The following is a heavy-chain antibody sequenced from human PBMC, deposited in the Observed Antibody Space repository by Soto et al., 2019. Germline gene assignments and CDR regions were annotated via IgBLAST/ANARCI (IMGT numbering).Heavy chain of an antibody. CDR3: ARAVSIQVPAPLGS. CDR1: GGTFSSYT. V-gene: IGHV1-69*08. Sequence: QVQLVQSGAEVKKPGSSVKVPCKVSGGTFSSYTITWVRQAPGQGLEWMGRIVPILDKTNYAPEFQGRLTITAEKSSTTAFMELSGLRFEDSAIYYCARAVSIQVPAPLGSWGQGTLVTVSS. CDR2: IVPILDKT. J-gene: IGHJ5*02. D-gene: IGHD2-2*01.